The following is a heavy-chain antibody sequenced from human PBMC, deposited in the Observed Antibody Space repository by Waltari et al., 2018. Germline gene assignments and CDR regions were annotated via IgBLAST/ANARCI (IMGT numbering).Heavy chain of an antibody. CDR1: GYTFTGYY. CDR3: AREGGITMVQGVTNPRTGFDY. J-gene: IGHJ4*02. CDR2: INPNSGGT. D-gene: IGHD3-10*01. V-gene: IGHV1-2*02. Sequence: QVQLVQSGAEVKKPGASVKVSCKASGYTFTGYYMHWVRQAPGQGLEWMGWINPNSGGTNYAQKFQGRVTMTRDTAISTAYMELSRLRSDDTAVYYCAREGGITMVQGVTNPRTGFDYWGQGTLVTVSS.